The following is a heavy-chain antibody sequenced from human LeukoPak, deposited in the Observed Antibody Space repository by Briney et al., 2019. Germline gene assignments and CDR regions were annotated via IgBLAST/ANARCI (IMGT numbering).Heavy chain of an antibody. J-gene: IGHJ4*02. CDR2: ISTTGTTV. V-gene: IGHV3-48*03. CDR1: GFTFSTYD. CDR3: ARGLRYFDWLLDY. Sequence: GGSLRLSCAASGFTFSTYDMNWVRQAPGKGLEWVSHISTTGTTVYYADAVKGRFTISRDNAKNSLYLQMNSLRAEDTALYYCARGLRYFDWLLDYWGQGTLVTVSS. D-gene: IGHD3-9*01.